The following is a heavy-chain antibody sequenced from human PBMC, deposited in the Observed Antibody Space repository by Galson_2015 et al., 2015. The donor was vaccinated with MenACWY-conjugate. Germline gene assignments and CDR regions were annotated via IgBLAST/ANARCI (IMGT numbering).Heavy chain of an antibody. CDR2: INEDGSDK. D-gene: IGHD4-23*01. J-gene: IGHJ4*01. CDR1: GFRFSSQW. Sequence: SLRLSCAASGFRFSSQWLSWVRQAPGKGPECVASINEDGSDKSYMDSVKSRFTISRDNAQNSLSLQMNSLSVEDTAVYYCARGGNWGHGTLVTVSS. CDR3: ARGGN. V-gene: IGHV3-7*03.